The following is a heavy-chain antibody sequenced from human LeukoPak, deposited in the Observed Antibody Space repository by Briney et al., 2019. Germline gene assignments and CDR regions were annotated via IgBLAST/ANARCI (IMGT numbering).Heavy chain of an antibody. J-gene: IGHJ4*02. CDR2: INPNSGGT. CDR1: GYTLTELC. V-gene: IGHV1-2*02. CDR3: ARDPKDIVVVPAAAIDY. D-gene: IGHD2-2*01. Sequence: ASVKVSCKVSGYTLTELCMHWVRQAPGQGLEWMGWINPNSGGTNYARKFQGRVTMTRDTSISTAYMELSRLRSDDTAVYYCARDPKDIVVVPAAAIDYWGQGTLVTVSS.